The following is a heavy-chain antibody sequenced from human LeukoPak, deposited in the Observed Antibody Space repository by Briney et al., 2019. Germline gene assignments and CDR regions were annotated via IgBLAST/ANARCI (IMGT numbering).Heavy chain of an antibody. CDR2: IKQDGSEK. Sequence: GGSLRLSCAASGFTFSSYWMSWVRQAPGKGLEWVANIKQDGSEKYYVDSVKGRFTISRDNAKNSLYLQMNSLRAEDTAVYYCARDLRAVAEQYYYYGMDVWGQGTTVTVSS. V-gene: IGHV3-7*01. CDR3: ARDLRAVAEQYYYYGMDV. D-gene: IGHD6-19*01. J-gene: IGHJ6*02. CDR1: GFTFSSYW.